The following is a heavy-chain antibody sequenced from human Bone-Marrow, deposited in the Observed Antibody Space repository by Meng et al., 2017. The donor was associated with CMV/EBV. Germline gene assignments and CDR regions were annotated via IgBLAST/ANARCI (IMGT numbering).Heavy chain of an antibody. V-gene: IGHV4-4*07. J-gene: IGHJ5*02. CDR1: GGSISSYY. CDR2: IYHSGST. D-gene: IGHD1-1*01. CDR3: ARVTSRHGWFDP. Sequence: SETLSLTCTVSGGSISSYYWSWIRQPAGKGLEWIGSIYHSGSTYYNPSLKSRVTISVDTSKNQFSLKLSSVTAADTAVYYCARVTSRHGWFDPWGQGTRVTVSS.